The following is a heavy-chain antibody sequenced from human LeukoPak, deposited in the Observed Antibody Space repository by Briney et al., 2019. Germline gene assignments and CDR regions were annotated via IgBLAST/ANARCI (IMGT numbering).Heavy chain of an antibody. CDR3: ARLFWSGWAFYFDY. D-gene: IGHD3-3*01. CDR2: IKQDGSEK. J-gene: IGHJ4*02. CDR1: GFTFSSYW. Sequence: GGSLRLSCAASGFTFSSYWMSCVRQAPGKGLEWVANIKQDGSEKYYVDSVKGRFTISRDNAKNSLYLQMNSLRAEDTAVYYCARLFWSGWAFYFDYWGQRTLVTVSS. V-gene: IGHV3-7*01.